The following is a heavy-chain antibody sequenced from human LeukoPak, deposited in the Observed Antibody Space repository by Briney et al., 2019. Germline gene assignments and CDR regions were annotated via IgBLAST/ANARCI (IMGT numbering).Heavy chain of an antibody. V-gene: IGHV3-66*01. Sequence: GGSLRLSCAASGLTVSSNYMSWVRQAPGKGLEWVSVIYSGGSTCYADSVKGRFTISRDNSKNTLYPQMNSLRAEDTAVYYCARDSSPPCGSGSHDGDYYYYGMDVWGQGTTVTVSS. J-gene: IGHJ6*02. CDR2: IYSGGST. CDR1: GLTVSSNY. D-gene: IGHD3-10*01. CDR3: ARDSSPPCGSGSHDGDYYYYGMDV.